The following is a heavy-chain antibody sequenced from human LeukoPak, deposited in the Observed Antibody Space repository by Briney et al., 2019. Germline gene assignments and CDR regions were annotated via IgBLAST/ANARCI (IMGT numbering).Heavy chain of an antibody. CDR2: IYYSGGT. V-gene: IGHV4-39*01. CDR3: AYHVDTAMANYYSGMDV. J-gene: IGHJ6*02. CDR1: GGSISSSSFY. D-gene: IGHD5-18*01. Sequence: SETLSLTCTVSGGSISSSSFYWGWIRQPPGKGLEWIGSIYYSGGTYYNPSLRSRVAISVDTSKNRFSLKLTSVTAADTAVYYCAYHVDTAMANYYSGMDVWGQGTTVTVSS.